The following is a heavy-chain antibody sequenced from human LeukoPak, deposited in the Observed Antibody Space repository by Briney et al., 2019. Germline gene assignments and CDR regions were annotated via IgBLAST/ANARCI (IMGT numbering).Heavy chain of an antibody. V-gene: IGHV3-33*01. Sequence: GGSLRLSCAAPGFTFSSYGMHWVRQAPGKGLEWVAVIWYDGSNKYYADSVKGRFTISRDNSKNTLYLQMNSLRAEDTAVYNCARGVVVPAATGFAGFDYWGQGTLVTVSS. CDR2: IWYDGSNK. D-gene: IGHD2-2*01. CDR1: GFTFSSYG. J-gene: IGHJ4*02. CDR3: ARGVVVPAATGFAGFDY.